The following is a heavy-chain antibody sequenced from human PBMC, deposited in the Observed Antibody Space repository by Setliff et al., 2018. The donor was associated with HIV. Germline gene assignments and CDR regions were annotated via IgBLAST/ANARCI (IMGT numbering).Heavy chain of an antibody. CDR3: ARDPLLFLEWLSPGYPFDY. D-gene: IGHD3-3*01. J-gene: IGHJ4*02. CDR2: ISGLGGGTI. V-gene: IGHV3-48*01. Sequence: GGSLRLSCATSGFTFDSYSIIWVRQAPGKGLEWVSYISGLGGGTIYYADSVRGRFTISRDNSKNTLFLQMNSLRGDDTAVYYCARDPLLFLEWLSPGYPFDYWGQGTLVTVSS. CDR1: GFTFDSYS.